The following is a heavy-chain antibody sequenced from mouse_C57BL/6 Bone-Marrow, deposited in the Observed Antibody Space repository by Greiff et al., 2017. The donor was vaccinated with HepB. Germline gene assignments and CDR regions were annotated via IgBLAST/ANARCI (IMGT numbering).Heavy chain of an antibody. CDR2: IHPNSGST. J-gene: IGHJ2*01. V-gene: IGHV1-64*01. CDR1: GYTFTSYW. CDR3: ATSYYSNYVDY. Sequence: QVQLQPGAELVKPGASVKLSCKASGYTFTSYWMHWVKQRPGQGLEWIGMIHPNSGSTNYNEKFKSKATLTVDKSSSTAYMQLSSLTSEDSAVYYWATSYYSNYVDYWGQGTTLTVSS. D-gene: IGHD2-5*01.